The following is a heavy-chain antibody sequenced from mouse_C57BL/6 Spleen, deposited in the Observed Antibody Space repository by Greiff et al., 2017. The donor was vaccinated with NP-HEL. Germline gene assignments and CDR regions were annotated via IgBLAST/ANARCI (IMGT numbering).Heavy chain of an antibody. CDR2: IHPNSGST. Sequence: QVHVKQPGAELVKPGASVKLSCKASGYTFTSYWMHWVKQRPGQGLEWIGMIHPNSGSTNYNEKFKSKATLTVDKSSSTAYMQLSSLTSEDSAVYYCARNYYGSRGFDYWGQGTTLTVSS. D-gene: IGHD1-1*01. CDR3: ARNYYGSRGFDY. V-gene: IGHV1-64*01. CDR1: GYTFTSYW. J-gene: IGHJ2*01.